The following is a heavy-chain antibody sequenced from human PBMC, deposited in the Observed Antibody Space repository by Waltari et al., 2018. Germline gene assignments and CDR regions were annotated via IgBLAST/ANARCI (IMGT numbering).Heavy chain of an antibody. CDR2: IYYGGST. Sequence: QVQLQESGPGLVKPSETLSLTCTVSGGSISRYYWSWIRQPPGKGLEWIGYIYYGGSTNYNPSLKSRVTISVVTSKNQFALKLCSVTAADTAVYYCARDLTDYDIWTGYYRGGFDYWGQGTLVTVSS. J-gene: IGHJ4*02. CDR1: GGSISRYY. D-gene: IGHD3-9*01. CDR3: ARDLTDYDIWTGYYRGGFDY. V-gene: IGHV4-59*01.